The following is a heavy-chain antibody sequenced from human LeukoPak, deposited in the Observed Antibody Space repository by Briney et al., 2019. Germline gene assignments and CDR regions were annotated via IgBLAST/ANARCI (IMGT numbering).Heavy chain of an antibody. CDR2: ISAYNGNT. Sequence: GASVKVSCKASGYTFTSYGISWVRQAPGQGLEWMGWISAYNGNTSYAQKLQGRVTMTTDTSTSTAYMELRSLRSDDTAVYYCARDMSDDYVWGSYRPFDYWGQGTLVTVSS. J-gene: IGHJ4*02. V-gene: IGHV1-18*01. CDR3: ARDMSDDYVWGSYRPFDY. CDR1: GYTFTSYG. D-gene: IGHD3-16*02.